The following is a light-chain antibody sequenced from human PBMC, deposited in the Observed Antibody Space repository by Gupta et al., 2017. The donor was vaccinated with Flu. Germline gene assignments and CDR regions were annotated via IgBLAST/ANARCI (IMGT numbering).Light chain of an antibody. CDR2: DAS. CDR1: QSVNSY. Sequence: ILLTQSPSTLSLSPGDRATASARASQSVNSYLAWYQQKPGQAPRLLIYDASNRGPGIPASFSGSGSGTAFTLTNSSLEPEDFAVYYCQQRSTWPRLTFGGGTKVEIK. CDR3: QQRSTWPRLT. J-gene: IGKJ4*01. V-gene: IGKV3-11*01.